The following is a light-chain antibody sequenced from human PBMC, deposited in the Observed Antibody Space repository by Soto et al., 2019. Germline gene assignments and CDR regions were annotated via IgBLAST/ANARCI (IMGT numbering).Light chain of an antibody. J-gene: IGKJ4*01. Sequence: DIQMTQSPSSLSASVGDRVTITCRASQSISSYLNWYQQKPEKAPKLLIYAASSLQSGVPSRFSGSGSGTDFTLTISSLQPEDFATYYCQKSYSTPLTFGGGTKVEIK. CDR1: QSISSY. V-gene: IGKV1-39*01. CDR2: AAS. CDR3: QKSYSTPLT.